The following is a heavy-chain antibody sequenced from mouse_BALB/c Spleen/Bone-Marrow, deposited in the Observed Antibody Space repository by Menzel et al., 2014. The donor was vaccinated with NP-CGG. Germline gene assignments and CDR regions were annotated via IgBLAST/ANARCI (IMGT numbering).Heavy chain of an antibody. CDR3: ARIYYYGRDY. V-gene: IGHV1-7*01. Sequence: QVQLQQSGAELAKPGASVKMSCKASGYTFTNYWMHWVNQRPGQGLEWIGYINPSTGYTEYNQKFKDKATLTADKSSSTACMQLSSLATEDSAVYDCARIYYYGRDYWGQGTTLTVSS. J-gene: IGHJ2*01. D-gene: IGHD1-1*01. CDR2: INPSTGYT. CDR1: GYTFTNYW.